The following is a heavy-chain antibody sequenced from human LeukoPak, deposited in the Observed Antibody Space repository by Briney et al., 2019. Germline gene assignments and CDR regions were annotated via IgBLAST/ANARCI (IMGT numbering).Heavy chain of an antibody. CDR2: ISSSSDTT. CDR1: GFTFSSYS. Sequence: GGSLRLSCAASGFTFSSYSMNWVCQAPGKGLEWVSYISSSSDTTYYADSVKGRFTISRDNSKNTLYLQMNSLRAEDTAVYYCARELARGSYYGMDVWGQGTTVTVSS. CDR3: ARELARGSYYGMDV. D-gene: IGHD6-13*01. J-gene: IGHJ6*02. V-gene: IGHV3-48*01.